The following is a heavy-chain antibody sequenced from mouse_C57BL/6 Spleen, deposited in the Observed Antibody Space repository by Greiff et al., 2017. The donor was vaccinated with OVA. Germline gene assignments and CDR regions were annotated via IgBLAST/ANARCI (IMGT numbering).Heavy chain of an antibody. J-gene: IGHJ1*03. Sequence: VQLQQPGAELVKPGASVKLSCKASGYTFTSYWMQWVKQRPGQGLEWIGEIDPSDSYTNYNQKFKGKATLTVDTSSSTAYMQLSSLTSEDSAVYYCARVGDGTWYFDVWGTGTTVTVSS. CDR1: GYTFTSYW. CDR2: IDPSDSYT. CDR3: ARVGDGTWYFDV. V-gene: IGHV1-50*01. D-gene: IGHD1-1*01.